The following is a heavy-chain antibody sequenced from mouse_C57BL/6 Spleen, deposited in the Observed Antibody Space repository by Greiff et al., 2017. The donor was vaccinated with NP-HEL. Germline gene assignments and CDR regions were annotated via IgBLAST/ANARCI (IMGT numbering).Heavy chain of an antibody. Sequence: EVKLMESGGGLVQSGRSLRLSCATSGFTFSDFYMEWVRQAPGKGLEWIAASRNKANDYTTEYSASVKGRFIVSRDTSQSILYLQMNALRAEDTAIYYCARDAGYNGYFDVWGTGTTVTVSS. J-gene: IGHJ1*03. CDR1: GFTFSDFY. V-gene: IGHV7-1*01. D-gene: IGHD1-3*01. CDR2: SRNKANDYTT. CDR3: ARDAGYNGYFDV.